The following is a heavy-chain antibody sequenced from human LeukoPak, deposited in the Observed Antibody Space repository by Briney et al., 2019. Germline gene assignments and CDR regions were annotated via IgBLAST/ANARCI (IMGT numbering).Heavy chain of an antibody. CDR2: INHSGST. J-gene: IGHJ5*01. V-gene: IGHV4-34*01. D-gene: IGHD5-24*01. CDR1: GGPFSGHY. CDR3: ASRRDGYVNPFDS. Sequence: SETLSLTCAVYGGPFSGHYWSWIRQPPGRGLEWIGEINHSGSTNYNPPLERRLTISVDTSKNQFSLKLTSVTAADTAVYFCASRRDGYVNPFDSWGRGTLATVSS.